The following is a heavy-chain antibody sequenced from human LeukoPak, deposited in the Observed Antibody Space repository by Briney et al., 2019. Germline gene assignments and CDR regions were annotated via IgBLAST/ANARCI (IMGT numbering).Heavy chain of an antibody. D-gene: IGHD3-22*01. J-gene: IGHJ3*02. V-gene: IGHV3-30*18. CDR2: ISYDGSNK. CDR1: GFTFSSYG. Sequence: PGGSLRLSCAASGFTFSSYGMHWVRQAPGKGLEWVAVISYDGSNKYYADSVKGRFTISRDNSKNTLYLQMNSLRAEDTAVYYCAKTAYYYDSSGYYSSGDAFDIWGQGTMVTVSS. CDR3: AKTAYYYDSSGYYSSGDAFDI.